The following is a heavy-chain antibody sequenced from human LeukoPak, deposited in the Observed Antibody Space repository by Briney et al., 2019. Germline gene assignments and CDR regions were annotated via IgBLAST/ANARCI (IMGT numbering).Heavy chain of an antibody. D-gene: IGHD2-15*01. Sequence: ASVKVSCKASGYTFTSYGISWVRQAPGQGLEWMGWINPNSGGTNSAQKFQGRVTMTRDTSISTAYMELSRLQSDDTAVYYCGWSPNTFYLDYWAREPWSPSPQ. CDR2: INPNSGGT. V-gene: IGHV1-2*02. J-gene: IGHJ4*02. CDR3: GWSPNTFYLDY. CDR1: GYTFTSYG.